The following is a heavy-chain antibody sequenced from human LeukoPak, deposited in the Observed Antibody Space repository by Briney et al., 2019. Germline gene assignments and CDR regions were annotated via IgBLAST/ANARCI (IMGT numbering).Heavy chain of an antibody. Sequence: GGSLRLSCAASGFTFSSYEMNWVRQAPGKGLEWVSYISTSATRLDYADSVKGRFTISRDNARNSLYPQMDSLRAEDTAVYYCARELKTSGFDPWGQGTLVTVSS. CDR1: GFTFSSYE. CDR2: ISTSATRL. CDR3: ARELKTSGFDP. J-gene: IGHJ5*02. V-gene: IGHV3-48*03. D-gene: IGHD6-19*01.